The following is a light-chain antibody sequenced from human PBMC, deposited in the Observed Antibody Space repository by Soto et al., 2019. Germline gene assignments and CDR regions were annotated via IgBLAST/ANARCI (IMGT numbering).Light chain of an antibody. CDR1: QSFSSTY. CDR3: QQYSSSPIT. CDR2: GAS. J-gene: IGKJ5*01. V-gene: IGKV3-20*01. Sequence: EIVLTQSPGTLSLSPGERATLSCRASQSFSSTYLAWYQQKPGQAPRLPIYGASSRATGIPDRFSGGGSGTDFSLTISRLDPEDFAVYYCQQYSSSPITFGQGTRLEIK.